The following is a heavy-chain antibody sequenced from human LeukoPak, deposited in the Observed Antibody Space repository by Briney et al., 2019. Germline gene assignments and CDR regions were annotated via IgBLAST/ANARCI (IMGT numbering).Heavy chain of an antibody. CDR2: VYPTGNT. J-gene: IGHJ3*01. CDR3: ARESVLRYFDWSR. CDR1: GGSIRSGNYY. Sequence: SETLSLTCAVSGGSIRSGNYYWTWIRQPPGKGLEWIGYVYPTGNTYYNPSLKSRVTMSVDTSKNQFSLKLNSVTAADTAVYYCARESVLRYFDWSRGGQGTMVTVSS. D-gene: IGHD3-9*01. V-gene: IGHV4-30-2*01.